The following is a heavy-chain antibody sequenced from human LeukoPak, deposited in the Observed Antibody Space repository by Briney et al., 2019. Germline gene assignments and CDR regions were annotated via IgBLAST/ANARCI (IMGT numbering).Heavy chain of an antibody. J-gene: IGHJ1*01. V-gene: IGHV3-64*01. CDR3: ATASGSQYAEYFPH. CDR1: GYTFSRYA. D-gene: IGHD1-26*01. Sequence: SCKATGYTFSRYAMHWVRQAPGKGLEYVSAITSNGGSTYYANSVKGRFIISRDNSKNTLYLQLGSLRADDMAMYYCATASGSQYAEYFPHCSQGTLVTVSS. CDR2: ITSNGGST.